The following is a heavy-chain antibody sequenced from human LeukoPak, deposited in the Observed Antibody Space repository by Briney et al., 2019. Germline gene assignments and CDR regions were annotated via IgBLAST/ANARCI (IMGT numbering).Heavy chain of an antibody. Sequence: GASVKVSCKASGYTFTSYGISWVRQAPGQGLEWMGWINPNSGGTNYAQKFQGRVTMTRDTSISTAYMELSRLRSDDTAGYYCARDRGSGNLGSDYWGQGTLVTVSS. V-gene: IGHV1-2*02. CDR1: GYTFTSYG. CDR2: INPNSGGT. CDR3: ARDRGSGNLGSDY. J-gene: IGHJ4*02. D-gene: IGHD3-10*01.